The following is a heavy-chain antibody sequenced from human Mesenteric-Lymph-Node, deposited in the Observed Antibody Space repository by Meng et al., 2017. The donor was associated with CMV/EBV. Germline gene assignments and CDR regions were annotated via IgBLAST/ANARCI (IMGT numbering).Heavy chain of an antibody. D-gene: IGHD3-10*01. Sequence: SVKVSCKASGGTFSSYAISWVRQAPGQGLEWMGGIIPILGIANYAQKFQGRVTITADKSTSTAYMELSSLRSEDTAVYYCARGGGSGSYYNSDYYYGMDVWGQGTTVTVSS. V-gene: IGHV1-69*10. J-gene: IGHJ6*02. CDR3: ARGGGSGSYYNSDYYYGMDV. CDR2: IIPILGIA. CDR1: GGTFSSYA.